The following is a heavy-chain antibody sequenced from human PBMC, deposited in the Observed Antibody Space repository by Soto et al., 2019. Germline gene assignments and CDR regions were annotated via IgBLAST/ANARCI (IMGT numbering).Heavy chain of an antibody. Sequence: EAQLVESGGGLVQPGGSLTLSCTASEITLNIYWMHWIRQAPGKGLVWVSRINPESTTLTYADSVTGRFTIARDSAKNTLYLQMNGLSAEDTAIYYCTTDTFGAWASWGQGTLVTVSS. J-gene: IGHJ5*02. CDR3: TTDTFGAWAS. CDR1: EITLNIYW. V-gene: IGHV3-74*01. CDR2: INPESTTL. D-gene: IGHD3-10*01.